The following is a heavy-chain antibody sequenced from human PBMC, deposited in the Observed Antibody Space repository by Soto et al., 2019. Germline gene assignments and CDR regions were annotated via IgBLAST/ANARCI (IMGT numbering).Heavy chain of an antibody. CDR2: IDNNGGI. CDR3: ARGLITGSHYSGGWYYFDS. CDR1: GGSISSYY. Sequence: SETLSLTCTVSGGSISSYYWSWIRQPPGKGLEWIGYIDNNGGISYNPSLRSRITITISIDTSTKQVSLRLSSVTAADTAVYYCARGLITGSHYSGGWYYFDSWGQGTQVTVSS. V-gene: IGHV4-59*08. J-gene: IGHJ4*02. D-gene: IGHD6-19*01.